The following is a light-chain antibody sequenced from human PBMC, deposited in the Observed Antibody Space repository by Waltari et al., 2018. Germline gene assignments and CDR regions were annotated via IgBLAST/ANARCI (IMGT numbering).Light chain of an antibody. Sequence: EIVMTQSPATLSVSPGERATLSCMASQSVSSNFAWYQQKPGQAPRLLIYGASTRATGIPARFSGSGSGTEFTLTISSLQSEDFAVYYCQQYNNWPTLTFGGGTKVEIK. CDR2: GAS. CDR1: QSVSSN. CDR3: QQYNNWPTLT. V-gene: IGKV3-15*01. J-gene: IGKJ4*01.